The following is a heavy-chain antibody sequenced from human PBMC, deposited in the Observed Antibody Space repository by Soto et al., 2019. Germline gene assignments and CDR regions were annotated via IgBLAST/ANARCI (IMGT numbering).Heavy chain of an antibody. CDR2: MNPNSGNT. CDR3: ARSRSYGESTYYCYYYMDV. J-gene: IGHJ6*03. D-gene: IGHD4-17*01. CDR1: GYTFTSYD. Sequence: ASVKVSCKASGYTFTSYDINWVRQATGQGLEWMGWMNPNSGNTGYAQKFQGRVTMTRNTSISTAYMELSSLRSEDTAVYYCARSRSYGESTYYCYYYMDVWGKGTTVTVSS. V-gene: IGHV1-8*01.